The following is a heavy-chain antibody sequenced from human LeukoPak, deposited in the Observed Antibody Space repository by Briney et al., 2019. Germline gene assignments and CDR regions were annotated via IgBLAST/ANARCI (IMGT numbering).Heavy chain of an antibody. CDR2: IYTSGST. V-gene: IGHV4-4*07. Sequence: SETLSLTCIVSGGSISGYYWSWIRQPAGKGLEWIGRIYTSGSTIYNPSLKSRVTMSVDTSKNQFSLKLSSVTAADTAMYYCARDGEQEVPNGWFDPWGQGTLVSVSS. J-gene: IGHJ5*02. CDR3: ARDGEQEVPNGWFDP. D-gene: IGHD2-2*01. CDR1: GGSISGYY.